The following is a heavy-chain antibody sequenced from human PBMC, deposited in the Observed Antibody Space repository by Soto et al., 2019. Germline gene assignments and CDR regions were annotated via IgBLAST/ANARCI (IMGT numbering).Heavy chain of an antibody. Sequence: GGSLRLSCAASGFTFSSYAMSWVRQAPGKGLEWVSAISGSGGSTYYADSVKGRFTISRDNSKNTLYLQMSSLRAEDTGVYYCEKDLGSCIVWGQGTLVTVSS. D-gene: IGHD3-16*02. J-gene: IGHJ4*02. CDR1: GFTFSSYA. V-gene: IGHV3-23*01. CDR2: ISGSGGST. CDR3: EKDLGSCIV.